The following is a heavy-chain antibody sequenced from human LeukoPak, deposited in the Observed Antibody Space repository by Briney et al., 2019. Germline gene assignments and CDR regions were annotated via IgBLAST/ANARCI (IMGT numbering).Heavy chain of an antibody. J-gene: IGHJ3*02. Sequence: SETLSLTCTVSGGSISSGDYYWSWIRQPPGKGLEWIGYIYYSGSTYYNPSLKSRVTISVDTSKNQFSLKLSSVTAADTAVYYCARHGSPPPFVLLHAFDIWGQGTMVTVSS. CDR3: ARHGSPPPFVLLHAFDI. CDR2: IYYSGST. V-gene: IGHV4-30-4*01. D-gene: IGHD3-10*01. CDR1: GGSISSGDYY.